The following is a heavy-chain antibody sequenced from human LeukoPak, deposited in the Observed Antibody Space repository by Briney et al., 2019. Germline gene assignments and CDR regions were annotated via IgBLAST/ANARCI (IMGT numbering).Heavy chain of an antibody. J-gene: IGHJ4*02. Sequence: PGGSLILSCVVSGLTFSSYSMTWVRQAPGKGLEWVSGISASGGDTWYPDSVKGRFTTSRDNTLFLQMNSLRGEDTAIYYCAKDAAGPEYWGQGTLVTVSS. CDR2: ISASGGDT. V-gene: IGHV3-23*01. D-gene: IGHD6-13*01. CDR3: AKDAAGPEY. CDR1: GLTFSSYS.